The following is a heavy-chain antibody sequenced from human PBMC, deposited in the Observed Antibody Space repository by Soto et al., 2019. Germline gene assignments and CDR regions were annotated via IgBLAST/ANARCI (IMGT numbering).Heavy chain of an antibody. D-gene: IGHD3-10*01. Sequence: EVKLVESGGGLVQPGGSLRLSCAVSGFTLSDYYIDWVRQAPGKGLEWLARSRDKANSFSTDYAGSVKGRLSISRDDSESSVFLQMNSLRTEETGQYYCARTKSYGAYDVWGQGTVLIVSS. J-gene: IGHJ3*01. CDR1: GFTLSDYY. CDR3: ARTKSYGAYDV. CDR2: SRDKANSFST. V-gene: IGHV3-72*01.